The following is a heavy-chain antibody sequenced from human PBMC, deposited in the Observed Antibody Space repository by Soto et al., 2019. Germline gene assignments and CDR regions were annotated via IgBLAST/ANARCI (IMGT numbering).Heavy chain of an antibody. CDR3: ARDLAAVPRAFDY. V-gene: IGHV4-59*01. Sequence: SETLSLTCTVSGGSISIYFCMWVRHPPGKGLEWIGSVYYTGTTDYNPSLKSRVTISVDTSKTQFSLNLRSVTAADTAVYYCARDLAAVPRAFDYWGRGTLVTVSS. CDR1: GGSISIYF. D-gene: IGHD6-13*01. CDR2: VYYTGTT. J-gene: IGHJ4*02.